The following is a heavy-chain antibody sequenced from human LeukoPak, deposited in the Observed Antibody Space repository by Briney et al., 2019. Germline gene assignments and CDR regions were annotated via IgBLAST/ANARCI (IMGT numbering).Heavy chain of an antibody. V-gene: IGHV4-34*01. CDR3: ARGARTIFGVVIIRSYRNWFDP. Sequence: PSETLSLTCAVYGGSFSGYYWSWIRQPPGKGLEWIGEINHSGSTNYNPSLKSRVTISVDTSKNQFSLKLSSVTAADTAVYYCARGARTIFGVVIIRSYRNWFDPWGQGTLVTVSS. J-gene: IGHJ5*02. D-gene: IGHD3-3*01. CDR2: INHSGST. CDR1: GGSFSGYY.